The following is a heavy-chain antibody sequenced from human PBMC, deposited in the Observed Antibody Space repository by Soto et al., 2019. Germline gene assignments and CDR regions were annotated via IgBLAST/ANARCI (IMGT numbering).Heavy chain of an antibody. CDR3: SIGVHDFWSGYLPDNHYFDY. V-gene: IGHV3-7*05. J-gene: IGHJ4*02. D-gene: IGHD3-3*01. Sequence: PGGSLRLSCAASGFTFSSYWMSWVRQAPGKGLEWVANIKQDGSEKYYVDSVKGRFTISRDNAKNSLYLQMNSLRAEDTAVYYFSIGVHDFWSGYLPDNHYFDYWGQGTLVTVSS. CDR1: GFTFSSYW. CDR2: IKQDGSEK.